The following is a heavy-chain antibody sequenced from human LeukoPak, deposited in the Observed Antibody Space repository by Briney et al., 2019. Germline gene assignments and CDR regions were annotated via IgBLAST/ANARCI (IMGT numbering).Heavy chain of an antibody. CDR2: ISSSGSII. Sequence: PGGSLRLSCAASGFTFSSYWMSWVRQAPGKGLEWVSYISSSGSIIYYADSVKGRFTISRDNAKNSLYLQMNSLRAEDTAVYYCARDYGGSSPFDYWGQGTLVTISS. V-gene: IGHV3-48*04. CDR1: GFTFSSYW. CDR3: ARDYGGSSPFDY. J-gene: IGHJ4*02. D-gene: IGHD4-23*01.